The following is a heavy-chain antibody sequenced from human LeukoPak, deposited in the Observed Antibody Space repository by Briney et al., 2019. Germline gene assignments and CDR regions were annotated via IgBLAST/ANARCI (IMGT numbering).Heavy chain of an antibody. CDR1: GFTFSSFC. CDR3: ARAGDFSFKD. Sequence: GGSLRLSCAASGFTFSSFCMSWVRQAPGKGLEWVANINQDGSVQYYVDSVKGRFTVSRDNAKNSLYLQMNSLRAEDTAVYYCARAGDFSFKDWGQGTLVTVSS. V-gene: IGHV3-7*01. J-gene: IGHJ4*02. CDR2: INQDGSVQ. D-gene: IGHD3-3*01.